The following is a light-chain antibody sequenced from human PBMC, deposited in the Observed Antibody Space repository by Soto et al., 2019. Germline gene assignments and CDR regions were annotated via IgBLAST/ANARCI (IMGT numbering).Light chain of an antibody. CDR3: PQYGGSPPIT. Sequence: EIVLTQSPGTLSLSPGERATLSCRASHSVSSSYLAWYQQKPGQAPRLLIYGASSRATGIPDRFSGSGSGTDFSLTISRLEPEDFAVYYCPQYGGSPPITFGQGTRLEIK. J-gene: IGKJ5*01. CDR2: GAS. CDR1: HSVSSSY. V-gene: IGKV3-20*01.